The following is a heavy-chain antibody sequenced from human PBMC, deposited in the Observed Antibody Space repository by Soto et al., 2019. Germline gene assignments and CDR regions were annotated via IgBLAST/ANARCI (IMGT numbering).Heavy chain of an antibody. CDR1: GYIFTNHY. Sequence: QVQLVQSGAEVKKPGASVKVSCKASGYIFTNHYIHWVRQAPGQGLEWMGIINPSGGSTNYLQKFQGRVTMTRDTSTSTVYMGLSSLRSDDTAVYFCARADYYDSSGFYYDYWGQGTLVTVSS. J-gene: IGHJ4*02. V-gene: IGHV1-46*01. D-gene: IGHD3-22*01. CDR3: ARADYYDSSGFYYDY. CDR2: INPSGGST.